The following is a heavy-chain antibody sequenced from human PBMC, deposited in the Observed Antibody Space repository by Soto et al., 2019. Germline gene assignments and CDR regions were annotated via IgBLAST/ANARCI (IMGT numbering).Heavy chain of an antibody. D-gene: IGHD1-1*01. Sequence: GASVKVSCKASGGTFSSYAISWVRQAPGQGLEWMGGIIPIFGTANYAQKFQGRVTITADESTSTAYMELSSLRDEDTGIYYCARAGISRWNPEFWGPGTLVTVSS. V-gene: IGHV1-69*13. CDR3: ARAGISRWNPEF. CDR2: IIPIFGTA. J-gene: IGHJ4*02. CDR1: GGTFSSYA.